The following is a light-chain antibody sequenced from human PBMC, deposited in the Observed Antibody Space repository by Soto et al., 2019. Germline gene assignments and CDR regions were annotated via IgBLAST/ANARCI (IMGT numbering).Light chain of an antibody. Sequence: EIVSTQSPGTLSLSPGERATLSCRASQSVSSSYLAWYQQKPGQAPRLLIYGASSRATGIPDRFSATGSETDFTLTISGLQSGDSAVYFCQQYNNWPFSFGQGTRLEIK. V-gene: IGKV3-20*01. CDR2: GAS. CDR3: QQYNNWPFS. J-gene: IGKJ5*01. CDR1: QSVSSSY.